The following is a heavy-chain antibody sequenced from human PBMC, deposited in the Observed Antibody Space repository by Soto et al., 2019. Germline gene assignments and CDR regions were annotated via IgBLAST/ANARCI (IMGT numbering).Heavy chain of an antibody. CDR3: AIRRAYRNSWYYFDS. D-gene: IGHD1-7*01. Sequence: PEASVKVSCKVSGYTFTDNYIHWVQQVPGKGLEWMGLVDPEDGQTAYAEKFQGRVTLSADTSTDTAYMQLSGLKSEDTAVYYCAIRRAYRNSWYYFDSWGQGTLVTVSS. J-gene: IGHJ4*02. V-gene: IGHV1-69-2*01. CDR1: GYTFTDNY. CDR2: VDPEDGQT.